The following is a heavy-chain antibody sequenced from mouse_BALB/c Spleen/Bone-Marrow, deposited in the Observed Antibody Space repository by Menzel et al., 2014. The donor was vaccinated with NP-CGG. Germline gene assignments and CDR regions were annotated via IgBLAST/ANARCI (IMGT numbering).Heavy chain of an antibody. CDR3: ASYYRYGRRFAY. D-gene: IGHD2-14*01. CDR2: IDPANGNT. J-gene: IGHJ3*01. V-gene: IGHV14-3*02. CDR1: GFNIKDTY. Sequence: EVQLQQSGAELVKPGASVKLSCTASGFNIKDTYMHWVKQRPEQGLEWIGRIDPANGNTKYDPKFQGKATITADTSSNTAYLQLSSLTSEDTAVYYCASYYRYGRRFAYWGQGTLVTVSA.